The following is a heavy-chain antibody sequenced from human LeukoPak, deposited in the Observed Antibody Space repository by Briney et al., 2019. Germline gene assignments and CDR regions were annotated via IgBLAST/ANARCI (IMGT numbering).Heavy chain of an antibody. Sequence: GGSLRLSCAASGFTVNSNYMSWIRQAPGKGLEWVSYISSSSSYTNYADSVKGRFTISRDNAKNSLYLQMNSLRAEDTAVYYCARGSSSASYLAYYWGQGTLVTVSS. CDR3: ARGSSSASYLAYY. V-gene: IGHV3-11*05. CDR2: ISSSSSYT. J-gene: IGHJ4*02. CDR1: GFTVNSNY.